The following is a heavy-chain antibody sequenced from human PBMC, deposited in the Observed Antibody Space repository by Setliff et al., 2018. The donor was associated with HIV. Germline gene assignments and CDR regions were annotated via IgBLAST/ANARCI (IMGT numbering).Heavy chain of an antibody. Sequence: ASVKVSCKASGDTFSNYAISWVRQAPGQGPEWMGGIIPIFGTANYAQKFEGRVTITADEPTSTAYMELSSLRSEDTAVYYCAIYPFSRGSNYVSPDYFYAMDVWGQGTTVTVSS. CDR2: IIPIFGTA. V-gene: IGHV1-69*13. J-gene: IGHJ6*02. CDR3: AIYPFSRGSNYVSPDYFYAMDV. D-gene: IGHD4-4*01. CDR1: GDTFSNYA.